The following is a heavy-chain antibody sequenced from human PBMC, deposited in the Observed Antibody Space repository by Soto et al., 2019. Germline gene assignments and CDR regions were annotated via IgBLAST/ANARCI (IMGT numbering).Heavy chain of an antibody. CDR3: AREWCSSTSCFGVDY. V-gene: IGHV1-2*04. J-gene: IGHJ4*02. CDR2: INPNSGGT. Sequence: ASVKVSCKASGYTFTGYYMHWVRQAPGQGLEWMGWINPNSGGTNYAQKFQGWVTMTRDTSISTAYMELSRLRSDDTAVYYCAREWCSSTSCFGVDYWGQGTLVTVSS. CDR1: GYTFTGYY. D-gene: IGHD2-2*01.